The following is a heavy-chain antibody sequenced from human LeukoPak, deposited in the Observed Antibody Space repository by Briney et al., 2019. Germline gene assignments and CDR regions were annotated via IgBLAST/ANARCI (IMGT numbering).Heavy chain of an antibody. Sequence: GASVKVSCKVSGYTLTELSMHWVRQAPGKGLEWMGGFDPEDGETIYAQKFQGRVTVTEDTSTDTAYMELSSLRSEDTAVYYCATERDYYDSSGYRPGFDYWGQGTLVTVSP. CDR3: ATERDYYDSSGYRPGFDY. D-gene: IGHD3-22*01. CDR2: FDPEDGET. J-gene: IGHJ4*02. CDR1: GYTLTELS. V-gene: IGHV1-24*01.